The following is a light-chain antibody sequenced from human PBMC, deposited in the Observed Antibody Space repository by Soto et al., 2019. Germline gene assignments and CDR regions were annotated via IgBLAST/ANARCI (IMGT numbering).Light chain of an antibody. CDR3: QQYNNWWT. V-gene: IGKV3-15*01. CDR1: QSVSSN. J-gene: IGKJ1*01. CDR2: GAS. Sequence: EIVMTQSPATLSVSPGERATLSCRASQSVSSNLAWYQQKPGQAPRLLIYGASTRATDIPARFSGSGSGTEFTINISSLQATDFAVYYCQQYNNWWTFVQETKVGIK.